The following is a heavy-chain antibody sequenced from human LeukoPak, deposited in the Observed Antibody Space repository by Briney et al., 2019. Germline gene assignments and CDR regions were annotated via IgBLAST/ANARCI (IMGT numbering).Heavy chain of an antibody. Sequence: ASVKVSCKASGGTFSSYAISWVRQAPGQGLEWVGWINTNTGNPTYARGFTGRFVFSLDTSVSTAYLQISSLKAEDTAVYYCARVFTMIVVVPGYWGQGTLVTVSS. V-gene: IGHV7-4-1*02. CDR2: INTNTGNP. J-gene: IGHJ4*02. D-gene: IGHD3-22*01. CDR1: GGTFSSYA. CDR3: ARVFTMIVVVPGY.